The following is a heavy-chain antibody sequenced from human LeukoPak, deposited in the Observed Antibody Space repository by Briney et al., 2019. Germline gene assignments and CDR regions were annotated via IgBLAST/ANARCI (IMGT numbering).Heavy chain of an antibody. D-gene: IGHD5-18*01. CDR1: GGSISSYY. Sequence: SETLSLTCTVSGGSISSYYWSWIRQPPGKGLEWIGYIYYSGSTNYNPSLKSRVTVSVDTSKNQFSLKLSSVTAADTAVYYCARAVGYSYGLGAFDAFDIWGQGTMVTVSS. CDR3: ARAVGYSYGLGAFDAFDI. CDR2: IYYSGST. J-gene: IGHJ3*02. V-gene: IGHV4-59*12.